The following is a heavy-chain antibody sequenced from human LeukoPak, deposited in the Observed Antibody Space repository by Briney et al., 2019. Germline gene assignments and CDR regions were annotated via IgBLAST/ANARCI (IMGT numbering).Heavy chain of an antibody. CDR1: GYTFTSYG. Sequence: GASVKVSCKASGYTFTSYGISWVRQAPGQGLEWMGWISAYNGNTNYAQKLQGRVTMTTDTSTSTAYMELRSLRSDDTAVYYCARGDPGYCSGGSCRNYYCGMDAWGQGTTVTVSS. CDR3: ARGDPGYCSGGSCRNYYCGMDA. V-gene: IGHV1-18*01. CDR2: ISAYNGNT. D-gene: IGHD2-15*01. J-gene: IGHJ6*02.